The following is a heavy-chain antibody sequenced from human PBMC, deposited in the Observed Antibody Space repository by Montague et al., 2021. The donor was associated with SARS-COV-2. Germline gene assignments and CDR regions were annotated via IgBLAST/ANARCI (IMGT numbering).Heavy chain of an antibody. V-gene: IGHV4-4*09. CDR1: DDSIGPYY. CDR3: ARGLLGYSGSWDH. D-gene: IGHD1-26*01. Sequence: SETLSLTCTVSDDSIGPYYWSWIRQPPGKGLEWIGYIYTSATTKYNSSLKRRVTISEDRSKNLLSLKINSVTAADTAVYYCARGLLGYSGSWDHRGQGTRGTVSA. CDR2: IYTSATT. J-gene: IGHJ4*02.